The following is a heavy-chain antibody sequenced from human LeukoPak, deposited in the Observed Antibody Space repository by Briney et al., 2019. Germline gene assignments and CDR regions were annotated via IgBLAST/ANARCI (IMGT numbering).Heavy chain of an antibody. CDR2: INHSGST. CDR3: ALSSWYLQPLDY. J-gene: IGHJ4*02. CDR1: GGSFSGYY. V-gene: IGHV4-34*01. D-gene: IGHD6-13*01. Sequence: PSETLSLTCAVYGGSFSGYYWSWIRQPPGKGLEWIGEINHSGSTNYNPSLKSRVTISVDTSKNQFSLKLSSVTAADTAVYYCALSSWYLQPLDYWGQGTLVTVSS.